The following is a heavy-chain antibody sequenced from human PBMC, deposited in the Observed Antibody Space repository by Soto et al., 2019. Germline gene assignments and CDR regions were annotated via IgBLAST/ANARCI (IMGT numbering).Heavy chain of an antibody. Sequence: XVSLRLSCAASGFTFSSYSMNWVRQAPGKGLEWVSSISSSSSYIYYADSVKGRFTISRDNAKNSLYLQMNSLRAEDTAVYYCARDRLDYPHSTGRTRGAFDICAQGTMVTVSS. CDR3: ARDRLDYPHSTGRTRGAFDI. D-gene: IGHD3-22*01. CDR2: ISSSSSYI. J-gene: IGHJ3*02. V-gene: IGHV3-21*01. CDR1: GFTFSSYS.